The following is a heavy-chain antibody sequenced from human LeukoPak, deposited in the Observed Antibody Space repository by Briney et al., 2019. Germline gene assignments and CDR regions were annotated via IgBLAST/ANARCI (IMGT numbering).Heavy chain of an antibody. CDR3: AKLPSDSSGYYFFDY. V-gene: IGHV3-23*01. J-gene: IGHJ4*02. CDR1: GFTFSSYA. Sequence: PGGSLRLSCAASGFTFSSYAMSWVRQAPGKGQEWVSAISGSGGSTYYADSVKGRFTISRDNSKNTLYLQMNSLRAEDTAVYYCAKLPSDSSGYYFFDYWGQGTLVTVSS. D-gene: IGHD3-22*01. CDR2: ISGSGGST.